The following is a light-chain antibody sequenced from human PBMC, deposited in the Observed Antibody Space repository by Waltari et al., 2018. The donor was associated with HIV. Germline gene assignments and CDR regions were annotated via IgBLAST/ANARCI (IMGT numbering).Light chain of an antibody. Sequence: DIQMTQSPSTLSAFVGDRVTITCRASQSISSWLAWYQQKPGKAPKLLIYKASSVESGVSSRFSGSGSGTEFTLTISSLQPDDFATYYCQQYNSYSPAWTFGQGTKVEI. J-gene: IGKJ1*01. CDR3: QQYNSYSPAWT. V-gene: IGKV1-5*03. CDR1: QSISSW. CDR2: KAS.